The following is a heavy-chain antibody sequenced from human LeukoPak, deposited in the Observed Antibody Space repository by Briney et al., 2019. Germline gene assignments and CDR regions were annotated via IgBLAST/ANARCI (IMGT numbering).Heavy chain of an antibody. V-gene: IGHV1-2*02. Sequence: ASVKVSCKASGYTFTGYYTHWVRQAPGQGLEWMGWINPNSGGTNYAQKFQGRVTMTRDKSISTAYMELSRLRSDDTAVYYCAREGYCSGGSCYSWFDPWGQGTLVTVSS. CDR1: GYTFTGYY. CDR3: AREGYCSGGSCYSWFDP. J-gene: IGHJ5*02. CDR2: INPNSGGT. D-gene: IGHD2-15*01.